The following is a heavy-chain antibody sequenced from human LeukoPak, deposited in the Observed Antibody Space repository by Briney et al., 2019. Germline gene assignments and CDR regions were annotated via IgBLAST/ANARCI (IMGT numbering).Heavy chain of an antibody. CDR2: IYPGDSDT. J-gene: IGHJ3*02. CDR3: ARLVSSTSGGSDI. CDR1: GYSFTSYW. Sequence: GESLKISCKGSGYSFTSYWIGWVRQMPGKGLEWMGIIYPGDSDTRYSPSFQGQVTISADKSICTAYLQWSSLKASDTAMYYCARLVSSTSGGSDIWGQGTMVTVSS. V-gene: IGHV5-51*01. D-gene: IGHD2-2*01.